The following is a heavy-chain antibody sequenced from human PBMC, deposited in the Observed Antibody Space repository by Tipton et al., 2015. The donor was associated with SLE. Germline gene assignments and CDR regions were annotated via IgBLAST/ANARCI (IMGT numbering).Heavy chain of an antibody. Sequence: SLRLSCAASGFTLSSYAMHWVRQAPGKGLEWVSAISGSGGSTYYADSVKGRFTISRDNSKNTLYLQMNSLRAEDTAVYYCAKGEIPWFDPWGQGTLVTVSS. CDR3: AKGEIPWFDP. V-gene: IGHV3-23*01. J-gene: IGHJ5*02. CDR1: GFTLSSYA. CDR2: ISGSGGST.